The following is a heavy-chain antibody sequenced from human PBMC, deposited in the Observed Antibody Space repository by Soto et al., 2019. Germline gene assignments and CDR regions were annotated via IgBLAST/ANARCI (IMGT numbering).Heavy chain of an antibody. CDR2: INRSGGA. CDR3: ARAPIQGHRVEGHSLSSQTLDY. J-gene: IGHJ4*02. CDR1: GESFSGYF. D-gene: IGHD3-10*01. Sequence: QVQLQQWGAGLLKPSETLSLTCAVYGESFSGYFWTWIRQLPGVGLEWIGEINRSGGANYNPSLRSRVIRSVDTSKNQFSLKLTSVTVADMAVYYCARAPIQGHRVEGHSLSSQTLDYWGQGTQVTVSS. V-gene: IGHV4-34*01.